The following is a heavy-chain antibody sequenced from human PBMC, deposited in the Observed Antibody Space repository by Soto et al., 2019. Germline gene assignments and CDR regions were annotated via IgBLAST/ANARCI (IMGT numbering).Heavy chain of an antibody. Sequence: EVQLLESGGGLVQPGGSLTLSCAASGFTFSAYGMSWVRQAPGKGLEWVSTISGGVGSTFYADSVKGRFTISRDNSKNTLFLQMNSLRAEDTAVYFCLSQPVKSSRFPFDYWGQGTLVTVSP. J-gene: IGHJ4*02. CDR3: LSQPVKSSRFPFDY. D-gene: IGHD2-2*01. V-gene: IGHV3-23*01. CDR2: ISGGVGST. CDR1: GFTFSAYG.